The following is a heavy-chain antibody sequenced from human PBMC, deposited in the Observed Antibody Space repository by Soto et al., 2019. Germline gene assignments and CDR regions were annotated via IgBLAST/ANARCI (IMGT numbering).Heavy chain of an antibody. Sequence: ESLKISCKASGYSFTSYWISWVRQMPGKGLEWMGRIDPSDSYIDYSPSFQGQVTIAVDKSISTAYLQWSSLKASDTAMYYCARHFEDFGVVTTVDYWGQGTLVTVSS. D-gene: IGHD3-3*01. CDR1: GYSFTSYW. J-gene: IGHJ4*02. CDR3: ARHFEDFGVVTTVDY. V-gene: IGHV5-10-1*04. CDR2: IDPSDSYI.